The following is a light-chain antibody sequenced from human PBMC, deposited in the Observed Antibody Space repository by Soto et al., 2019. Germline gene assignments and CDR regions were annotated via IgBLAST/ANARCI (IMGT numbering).Light chain of an antibody. CDR1: QRVSSTN. CDR3: QQYGSSPGT. V-gene: IGKV3-20*01. CDR2: GAS. J-gene: IGKJ1*01. Sequence: EIVLTQSPGTLSLSAGERGTLSCRASQRVSSTNLAWYQQKPGQAPRLLIYGASSRATGIPDRFSGSGSGTDFTLTISRLEPEDFAVYYCQQYGSSPGTFGQGTKV.